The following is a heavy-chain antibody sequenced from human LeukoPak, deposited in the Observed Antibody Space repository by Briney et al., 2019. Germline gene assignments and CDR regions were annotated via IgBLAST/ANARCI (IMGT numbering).Heavy chain of an antibody. D-gene: IGHD3-3*01. J-gene: IGHJ4*02. V-gene: IGHV3-49*03. CDR1: GXTXXDYA. Sequence: GRSLRLSCTASGXTXXDYAXXXXXXAPXXGLEWVGFIRSKAYXXTTEYAASVKGRFTISRDDSKRIAYLQMNSPKTEDTAVYYCTRGYDFWSFWGQGTLVTVSS. CDR3: TRGYDFWSF. CDR2: IRSKAYXXTT.